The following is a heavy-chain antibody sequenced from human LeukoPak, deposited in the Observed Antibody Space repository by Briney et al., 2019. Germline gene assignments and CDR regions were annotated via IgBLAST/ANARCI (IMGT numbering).Heavy chain of an antibody. Sequence: GASVKVSCKASGYTFTGYYMHWVRQAPGQGLEWMGWINPNSGGTNYAQKFQGRVTMTRDTSISTAYMELSRLRSDDTAVYYCARVLSYDSSSEGDCWGQGTLVTVSS. V-gene: IGHV1-2*02. J-gene: IGHJ4*02. CDR3: ARVLSYDSSSEGDC. CDR2: INPNSGGT. D-gene: IGHD5-12*01. CDR1: GYTFTGYY.